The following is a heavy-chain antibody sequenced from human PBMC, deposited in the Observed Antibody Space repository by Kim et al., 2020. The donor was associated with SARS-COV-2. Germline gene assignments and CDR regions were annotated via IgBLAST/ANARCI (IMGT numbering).Heavy chain of an antibody. CDR1: GFTFSSYS. V-gene: IGHV3-48*04. J-gene: IGHJ5*02. D-gene: IGHD6-13*01. Sequence: GGSLRLSCAASGFTFSSYSMNWVRQAPGKGLEWVSYISSSSSTIYYADSVKGRFTISRDNAKNSLYLQMNSLRAEDTAVYYCARDPSYTGYSSSWYSVWRSPGEENWFDPWGQGTLVTVSS. CDR2: ISSSSSTI. CDR3: ARDPSYTGYSSSWYSVWRSPGEENWFDP.